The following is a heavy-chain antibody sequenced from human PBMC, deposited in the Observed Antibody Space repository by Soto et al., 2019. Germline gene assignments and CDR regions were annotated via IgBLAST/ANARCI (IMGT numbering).Heavy chain of an antibody. Sequence: GGSLRLSCAASGFTFSNYAMSWVRQAPGKGLEWVSAISGSGGNTYYADSVKGRFTISRDNSKNTLSLQMSSLRAEDTAMYYCAKDYPPVTPLYYFDYWGQGTLVTVSS. V-gene: IGHV3-23*01. CDR3: AKDYPPVTPLYYFDY. J-gene: IGHJ4*02. D-gene: IGHD3-10*01. CDR1: GFTFSNYA. CDR2: ISGSGGNT.